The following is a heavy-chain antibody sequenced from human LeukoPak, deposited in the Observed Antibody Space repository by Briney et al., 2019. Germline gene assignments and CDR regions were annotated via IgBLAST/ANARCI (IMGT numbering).Heavy chain of an antibody. D-gene: IGHD1-26*01. CDR1: GFTFSRYE. CDR3: ARDIQSGSYDY. J-gene: IGHJ4*02. CDR2: ISRSGDTI. V-gene: IGHV3-48*03. Sequence: PGGSLRLSCAASGFTFSRYEMNWVRQAPGKGLEWVSYISRSGDTIYFADSVKGRFTISRDNAKNSLYLQMNSLRAEDTAVYYCARDIQSGSYDYWGQGTLVTVSS.